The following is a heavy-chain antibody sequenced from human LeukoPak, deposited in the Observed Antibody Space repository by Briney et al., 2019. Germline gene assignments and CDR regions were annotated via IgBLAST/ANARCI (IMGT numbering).Heavy chain of an antibody. V-gene: IGHV3-53*01. CDR1: GFTFTSYA. Sequence: PGGSVRLSWAASGFTFTSYAMSWVRQAPGKGGEWVSVIYSGGNTYYADSVNGRFTISRDNSKNTLYLQTNSLRAEDTAVYYCARWPAEGENWGQGTLVTDCS. CDR2: IYSGGNT. D-gene: IGHD1-26*01. J-gene: IGHJ4*02. CDR3: ARWPAEGEN.